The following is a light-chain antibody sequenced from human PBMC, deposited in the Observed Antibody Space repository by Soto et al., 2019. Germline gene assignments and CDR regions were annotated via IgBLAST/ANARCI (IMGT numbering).Light chain of an antibody. J-gene: IGKJ3*01. CDR1: HSVSSSY. Sequence: EIVLTQSPGTLSLSPGERATLSCRTSHSVSSSYLAWYQQKPGQAPRLLIYGASSRATGIPDRFSGSRSGTDFTLTINRLEPEDFAVYYCQQYGGSPLVTFGPGTKVDIK. CDR3: QQYGGSPLVT. V-gene: IGKV3-20*01. CDR2: GAS.